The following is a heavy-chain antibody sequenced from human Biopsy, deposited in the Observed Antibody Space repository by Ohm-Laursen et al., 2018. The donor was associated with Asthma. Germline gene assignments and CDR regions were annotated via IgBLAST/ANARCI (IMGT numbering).Heavy chain of an antibody. J-gene: IGHJ6*02. CDR2: IMTVFGTT. CDR3: ARCQVGYSSGWSLLLKKIYYSGMDV. Sequence: ASVKVSCKAPGGTFGNFAISWVRQVPGQGLEWLGGIMTVFGTTNYAQKFQGRVTITADESTSTAYMEVTSLRSEDTAIYYCARCQVGYSSGWSLLLKKIYYSGMDVWGQGTAVTVSS. D-gene: IGHD6-19*01. V-gene: IGHV1-69*13. CDR1: GGTFGNFA.